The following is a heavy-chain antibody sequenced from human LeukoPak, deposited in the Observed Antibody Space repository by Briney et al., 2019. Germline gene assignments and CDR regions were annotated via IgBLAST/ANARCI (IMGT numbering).Heavy chain of an antibody. CDR1: GGSISSSNW. J-gene: IGHJ4*02. V-gene: IGHV4-4*02. D-gene: IGHD6-13*01. CDR2: IYHSGST. Sequence: SETLSLTCAVSGGSISSSNWWSWVRQPPGKGLEWIGEIYHSGSTNYNPSLKSRVTISVDKSKNQFSLKLSSVTAADTAVYYCAKGGYSSSWPFDYWGQGTLVTVSS. CDR3: AKGGYSSSWPFDY.